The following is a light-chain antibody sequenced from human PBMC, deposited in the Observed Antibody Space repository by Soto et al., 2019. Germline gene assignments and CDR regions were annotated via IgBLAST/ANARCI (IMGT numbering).Light chain of an antibody. Sequence: EIVLTQSPGTLSLSPGERATLSCRASQSVSSSYLAWYQQKPGQAPRLLIYAAYSRATGIPDRFSGSGSGTDFPLPIRRLEPEDFALYYCQQYGTSPPYTFGQGTKLEIK. CDR2: AAY. CDR1: QSVSSSY. J-gene: IGKJ2*01. V-gene: IGKV3-20*01. CDR3: QQYGTSPPYT.